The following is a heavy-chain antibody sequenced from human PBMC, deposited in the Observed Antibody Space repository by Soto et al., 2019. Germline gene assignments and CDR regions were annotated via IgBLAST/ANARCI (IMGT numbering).Heavy chain of an antibody. CDR3: ARGTPTSGSPGAHNYYYYGMDV. Sequence: PGGSLRLSCAVSRFTFSNYWMSWVRQAPGKGLEWVANIEQDGSEKYYVDSVKGRFTISRENAKNSLYLQMNSLRAGDTAVYYCARGTPTSGSPGAHNYYYYGMDVWGQGTTVTVSS. CDR2: IEQDGSEK. D-gene: IGHD3-10*01. J-gene: IGHJ6*02. V-gene: IGHV3-7*01. CDR1: RFTFSNYW.